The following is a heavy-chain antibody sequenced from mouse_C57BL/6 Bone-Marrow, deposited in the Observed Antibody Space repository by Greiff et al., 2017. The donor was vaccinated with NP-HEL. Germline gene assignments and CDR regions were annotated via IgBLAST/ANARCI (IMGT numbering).Heavy chain of an antibody. CDR1: GFTFSDAW. CDR3: TMNVIYYDYDGGFAY. D-gene: IGHD2-4*01. CDR2: IRNKANNHAT. Sequence: EVKLVESGGGSVQPGGSMKLSCAASGFTFSDAWMDWVRQSPEKGLEWVAEIRNKANNHATYYAESVKGMFTISRDDSKSSVYLQMNSLRAEDTGIYYCTMNVIYYDYDGGFAYWGQGTLVTVSA. V-gene: IGHV6-6*01. J-gene: IGHJ3*01.